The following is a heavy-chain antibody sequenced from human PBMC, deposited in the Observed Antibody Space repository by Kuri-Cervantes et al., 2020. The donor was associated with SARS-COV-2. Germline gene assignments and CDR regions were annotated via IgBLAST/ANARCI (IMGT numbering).Heavy chain of an antibody. D-gene: IGHD1-26*01. V-gene: IGHV3-53*01. J-gene: IGHJ5*02. CDR1: GFTVSSNY. CDR2: IYSGGST. CDR3: AREDRYGGNLNWFDP. Sequence: GESLKISCAASGFTVSSNYMSWVRQAPGKGLEWVSVIYSGGSTYYADSVQGRFTISRDNSNSTLYLQMNSLRVEDTAVYYCAREDRYGGNLNWFDPWGQGTLVTVSS.